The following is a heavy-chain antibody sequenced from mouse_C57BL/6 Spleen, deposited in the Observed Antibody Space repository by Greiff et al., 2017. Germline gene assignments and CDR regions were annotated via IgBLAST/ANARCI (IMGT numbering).Heavy chain of an antibody. V-gene: IGHV1-66*01. D-gene: IGHD1-1*01. CDR1: GYSFTSYY. CDR2: IYPGSGNT. Sequence: VQLQESGPELVKPGASVKISCKASGYSFTSYYIHWVKQRPGQGLEWIGWIYPGSGNTKYNEKFKGKATLTADTSSSTAYMQLSSLTSEDSAVYYCARRPYYGSSYYFDYWGQGTTLTVSS. CDR3: ARRPYYGSSYYFDY. J-gene: IGHJ2*01.